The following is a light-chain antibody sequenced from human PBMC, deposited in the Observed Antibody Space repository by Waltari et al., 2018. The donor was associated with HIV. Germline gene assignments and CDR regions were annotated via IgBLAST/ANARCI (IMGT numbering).Light chain of an antibody. CDR1: QNVVKW. CDR3: QQYNDYYT. V-gene: IGKV1-5*03. Sequence: DVQMTQSPSTLSASVGDRVTITCRASQNVVKWLAWYQQKPGKAPKLLIYKTSTLQTGVPSRFSGSGDGTDFTLTITSLQPDDFATYYCQQYNDYYTFGPGTKLEI. CDR2: KTS. J-gene: IGKJ2*01.